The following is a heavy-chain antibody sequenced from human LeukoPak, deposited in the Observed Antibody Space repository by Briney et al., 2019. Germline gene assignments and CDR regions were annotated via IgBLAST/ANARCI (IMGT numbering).Heavy chain of an antibody. CDR1: RFTFSNYG. Sequence: GGSLRLSCAAARFTFSNYGMHWVRQAPGKGLEWVAVISYDGSNKYYADSVKGRFTISRDNSKNTLYLQMNSLRAEDTAVYHCARGYCSSPSCYFPTYYFDYWGQGTLVTVSS. CDR2: ISYDGSNK. V-gene: IGHV3-30*19. J-gene: IGHJ4*02. D-gene: IGHD2-2*01. CDR3: ARGYCSSPSCYFPTYYFDY.